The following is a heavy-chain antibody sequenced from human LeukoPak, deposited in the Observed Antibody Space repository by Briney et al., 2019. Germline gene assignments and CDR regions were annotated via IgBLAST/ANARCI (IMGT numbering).Heavy chain of an antibody. D-gene: IGHD6-13*01. V-gene: IGHV1-8*01. CDR1: GYTFTSYE. J-gene: IGHJ4*02. CDR3: ARSTQIAAAGDN. Sequence: ASVKVSCKASGYTFTSYEINWVRQATGQGLEWMGWMNPNSGNTGYAQKFQGRVTMTRNTSISTAYMELSSLRSEDTAVYYCARSTQIAAAGDNWGQGTLVTVSS. CDR2: MNPNSGNT.